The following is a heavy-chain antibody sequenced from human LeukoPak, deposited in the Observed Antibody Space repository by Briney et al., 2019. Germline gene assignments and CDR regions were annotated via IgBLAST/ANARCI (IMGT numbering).Heavy chain of an antibody. CDR2: ISAYNGNT. V-gene: IGHV1-18*01. CDR1: GYTFTSYG. CDR3: ASAEDYGSGSYDGMEV. J-gene: IGHJ6*02. D-gene: IGHD3-10*01. Sequence: ASVKVSCKASGYTFTSYGISWVQQAPGQGLEWMGWISAYNGNTNYAQKLQGRVTMTTDTSTSTAYMELRSLRSDDTAVYYCASAEDYGSGSYDGMEVWGQRTTVTVSS.